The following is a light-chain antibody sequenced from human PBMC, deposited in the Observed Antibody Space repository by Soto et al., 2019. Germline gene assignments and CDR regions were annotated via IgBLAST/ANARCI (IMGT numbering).Light chain of an antibody. V-gene: IGKV1-33*01. CDR3: QQYDNLPPY. J-gene: IGKJ4*01. CDR1: QDSSNY. Sequence: DIQMTQSPSSLSASVGDRVTITCQASQDSSNYLNWYQQKPGKAPKLLIYDASNLETGVPSRFSGSGSGTDFTFTISSLQPEDIATYYCQQYDNLPPYFGGGTKVEIK. CDR2: DAS.